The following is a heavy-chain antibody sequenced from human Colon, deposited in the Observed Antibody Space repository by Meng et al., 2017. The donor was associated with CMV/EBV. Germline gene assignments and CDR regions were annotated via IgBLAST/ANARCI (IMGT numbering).Heavy chain of an antibody. V-gene: IGHV3-23*01. J-gene: IGHJ4*02. D-gene: IGHD3/OR15-3a*01. CDR2: ISGSGGTT. CDR3: AKGAEYSNFWTAPE. Sequence: GESLKISCAASGFTFSSYAMSWVRQAPGKGLEWVSVISGSGGTTYYADSVKGRFTISRDNSKNTLFLQVNALRAEDTAVYYCAKGAEYSNFWTAPEWGQGTLVTVSS. CDR1: GFTFSSYA.